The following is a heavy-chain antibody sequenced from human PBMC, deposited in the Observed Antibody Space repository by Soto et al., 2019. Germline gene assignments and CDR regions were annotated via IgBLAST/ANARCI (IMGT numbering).Heavy chain of an antibody. D-gene: IGHD5-12*01. J-gene: IGHJ4*02. CDR3: ARGGVDVVATSAFDY. Sequence: QVQLVQSGAEVKKPGSSVKVSCKASGGTFNNYAISWVRQAPGQGLEWMGGIIPIIGTADYAHKFQGRLAISADESTGTTFMERSSLRSEDTSLYYCARGGVDVVATSAFDYWSQGTLVTASS. V-gene: IGHV1-69*01. CDR2: IIPIIGTA. CDR1: GGTFNNYA.